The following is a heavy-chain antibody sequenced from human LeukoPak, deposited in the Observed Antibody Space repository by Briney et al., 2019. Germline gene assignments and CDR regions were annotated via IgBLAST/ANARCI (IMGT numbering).Heavy chain of an antibody. Sequence: SVKVSCKASGGTFSSYAISWVRQAPGQGLEWMGGIIPIFSTPNYAQKFQGRVTITADKSTSTAYMELSSLRSEDTAVYYCARGLYCSGGSCYSGSFDIWGQGTMVTVSS. V-gene: IGHV1-69*06. CDR3: ARGLYCSGGSCYSGSFDI. CDR2: IIPIFSTP. D-gene: IGHD2-15*01. CDR1: GGTFSSYA. J-gene: IGHJ3*02.